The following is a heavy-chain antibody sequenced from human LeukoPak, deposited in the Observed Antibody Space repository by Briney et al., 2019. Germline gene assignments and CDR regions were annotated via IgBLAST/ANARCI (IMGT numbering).Heavy chain of an antibody. D-gene: IGHD3-22*01. CDR2: ITSTSDTI. J-gene: IGHJ4*02. V-gene: IGHV3-48*01. Sequence: GGSLRLSCAASGFTFSSYAMSWVRQAPGEGLEWLSYITSTSDTIYYADSVKGRFTSSRDNAKNSVYLQMNSLRAEDTAVYYCARSSGYPFFDYWGQGTLVTVSS. CDR1: GFTFSSYA. CDR3: ARSSGYPFFDY.